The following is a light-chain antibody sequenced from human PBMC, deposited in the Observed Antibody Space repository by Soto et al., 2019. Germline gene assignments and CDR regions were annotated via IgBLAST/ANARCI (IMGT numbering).Light chain of an antibody. CDR1: QSVSSSY. CDR3: QQDDNSPCT. Sequence: EIVLTQSPGTLSLSPGERATLSCRASQSVSSSYIAWYQQKRGQAPRLLISGATSRATGIPDRFSGSGSGTDFTLTISRLEPEDFALYYCQQDDNSPCTFGQGTKVEIK. V-gene: IGKV3-20*01. J-gene: IGKJ1*01. CDR2: GAT.